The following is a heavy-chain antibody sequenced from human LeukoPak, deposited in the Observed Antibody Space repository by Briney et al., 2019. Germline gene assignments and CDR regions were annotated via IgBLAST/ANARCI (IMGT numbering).Heavy chain of an antibody. D-gene: IGHD3-10*01. CDR1: GFSFSRHS. J-gene: IGHJ5*02. CDR2: ISSRSTYT. Sequence: GGSLRLSCTGFGFSFSRHSMNWIRQAPGTGLEWVSYISSRSTYTNYAGSVKGRFTISRDNARNSLYLQMNSLRAEDTAVYYCARVHRSGSYYDVGWFDPWGQGTLVTVSS. CDR3: ARVHRSGSYYDVGWFDP. V-gene: IGHV3-21*05.